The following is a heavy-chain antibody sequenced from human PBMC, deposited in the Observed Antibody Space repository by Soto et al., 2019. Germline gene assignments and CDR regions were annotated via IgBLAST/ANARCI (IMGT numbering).Heavy chain of an antibody. CDR2: IYYSGST. Sequence: SETLSLTCTVSGGSISSSSYYWGWIRQPPGKGLEWIGSIYYSGSTYYNPSLKSRVTISVDTSKNQFSLKLSSVTAADTAVYYCASYYDILTGYYPEGFHWGQGTLVTVSS. CDR1: GGSISSSSYY. V-gene: IGHV4-39*01. D-gene: IGHD3-9*01. CDR3: ASYYDILTGYYPEGFH. J-gene: IGHJ4*02.